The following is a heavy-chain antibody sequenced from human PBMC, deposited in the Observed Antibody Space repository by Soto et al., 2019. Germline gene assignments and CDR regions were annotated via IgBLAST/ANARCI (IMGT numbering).Heavy chain of an antibody. CDR1: GVPISSSSW. J-gene: IGHJ4*02. V-gene: IGHV4-4*02. CDR3: AGGFGSGHYDY. Sequence: QVQLQESGPGLVKPSGTLSLTCTVSGVPISSSSWWTWVRQPPGKGLEWVGEIYHSGSTNYNPSLKSRVAISVDKSKNQFSLKLTSVTAADTAVYYCAGGFGSGHYDYWGQGTLVIVSS. D-gene: IGHD3-10*01. CDR2: IYHSGST.